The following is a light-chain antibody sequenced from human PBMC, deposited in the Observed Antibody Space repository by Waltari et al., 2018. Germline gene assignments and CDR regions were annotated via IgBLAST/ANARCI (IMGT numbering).Light chain of an antibody. J-gene: IGLJ1*01. V-gene: IGLV3-21*04. CDR3: HVWHAHFDPGV. CDR1: NIGSYS. Sequence: SYVLTQPPSVSVAPGDTASITCGGDNIGSYSVHWYQQKPGQAPLLIIFYDSDRPSGIPARFSGSNSGNTATLTITSVEAGDEARYYCHVWHAHFDPGVFGTGTEVTVL. CDR2: YDS.